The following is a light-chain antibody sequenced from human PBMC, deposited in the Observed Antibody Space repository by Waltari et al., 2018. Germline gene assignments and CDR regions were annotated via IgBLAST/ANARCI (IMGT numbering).Light chain of an antibody. CDR3: CSHGGSNNFYI. V-gene: IGLV2-8*01. CDR1: SSDVGAYNY. Sequence: QSVLTQPPSASGSPGQSVTISCTGTSSDVGAYNYVSWYQQYPGKAPKPIIYEVTNRPSGVPDRFSGSKSGNTASLTVSGLQADDEADYYCCSHGGSNNFYIFGTGTTVTVL. J-gene: IGLJ1*01. CDR2: EVT.